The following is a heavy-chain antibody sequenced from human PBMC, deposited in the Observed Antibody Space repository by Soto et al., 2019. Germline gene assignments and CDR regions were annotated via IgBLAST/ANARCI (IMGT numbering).Heavy chain of an antibody. V-gene: IGHV3-9*01. CDR3: AKGPYRSFLRRSVRYFDY. CDR1: GFTFDDYA. D-gene: IGHD3-10*01. Sequence: EVQLVESGGGLVQPGRSLRLSCAASGFTFDDYAMHWVRQAPGKGLEWVSGISWNSGSIGYADSVKGRFTISRDNAKNSLYLQMNSLRAEDSAWYYCAKGPYRSFLRRSVRYFDYWGQGTLVTVSS. J-gene: IGHJ4*02. CDR2: ISWNSGSI.